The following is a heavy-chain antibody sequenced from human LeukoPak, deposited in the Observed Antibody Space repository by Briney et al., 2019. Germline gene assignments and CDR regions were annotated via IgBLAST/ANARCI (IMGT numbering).Heavy chain of an antibody. D-gene: IGHD4-17*01. CDR2: ISGSGGAT. CDR1: GFTFNTYG. J-gene: IGHJ3*02. CDR3: AKRDRTVTHAFDI. V-gene: IGHV3-23*01. Sequence: GGSLRLSCAASGFTFNTYGMSWVRQAPGKGLEWVSGISGSGGATYYADSVKGRFTISRDNSEKTLYLQMNSLRAEDTAVYYCAKRDRTVTHAFDIWGQGTMVTVSS.